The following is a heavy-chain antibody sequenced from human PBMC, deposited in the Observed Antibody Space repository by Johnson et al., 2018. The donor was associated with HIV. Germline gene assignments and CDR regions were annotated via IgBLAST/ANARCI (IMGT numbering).Heavy chain of an antibody. V-gene: IGHV3-72*01. CDR1: GFTFSDHY. Sequence: VQLVESGGGLVQPGGSLRLSCAASGFTFSDHYMDWVRQAPGQGLEWVGRTRTKANSYTTEYAASVTGRFPISRDDSKNSLYLQMNSLKTEDTAVYYCARGDCSRTSCPRNAFDIWGQGTMVTVSS. J-gene: IGHJ3*02. CDR2: TRTKANSYTT. D-gene: IGHD2-2*01. CDR3: ARGDCSRTSCPRNAFDI.